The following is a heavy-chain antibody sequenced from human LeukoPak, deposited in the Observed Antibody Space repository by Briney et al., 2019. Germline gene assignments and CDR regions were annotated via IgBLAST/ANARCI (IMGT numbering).Heavy chain of an antibody. V-gene: IGHV3-13*01. Sequence: GGSLRLSCTASGFTFRSYEMHWFRQPTGKGLEWVSTIGRVDDTYYPGSVRGRFTISREDAKNSFYLQMNSLKVEDTAVYFCVRGNWNYYDSGTYGMDVWGQGTTVTVSS. J-gene: IGHJ6*02. D-gene: IGHD3-10*01. CDR3: VRGNWNYYDSGTYGMDV. CDR2: IGRVDDT. CDR1: GFTFRSYE.